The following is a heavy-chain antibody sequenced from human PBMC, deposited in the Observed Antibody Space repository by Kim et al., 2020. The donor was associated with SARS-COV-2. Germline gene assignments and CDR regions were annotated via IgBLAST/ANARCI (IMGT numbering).Heavy chain of an antibody. CDR1: GFTFSSYA. V-gene: IGHV3-30-3*01. CDR3: ARSQFGSYYYGMDV. J-gene: IGHJ6*02. D-gene: IGHD3-16*01. CDR2: ISYDGSNK. Sequence: GRSLRLSCAASGFTFSSYAMHWVRPAPGKGLEWVAIISYDGSNKYYADSVKGRFTLSRDNSKNTPYLQMNSLRAEDTAVCYCARSQFGSYYYGMDVWGQG.